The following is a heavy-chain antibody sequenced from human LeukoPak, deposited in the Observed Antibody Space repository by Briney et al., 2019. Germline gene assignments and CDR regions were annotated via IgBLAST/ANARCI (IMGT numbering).Heavy chain of an antibody. CDR3: ASHSSGWYSRRYFDY. CDR1: GFTFSDYY. J-gene: IGHJ4*02. Sequence: PGGSLRLSCAASGFTFSDYYMSWIRQAPGKGLEWVSYISSSGSTIYYADSVKGRFTISRDNAKNSLYLQMNSLRVEDTAVYYCASHSSGWYSRRYFDYWGQGTLVTVSS. V-gene: IGHV3-11*01. D-gene: IGHD6-19*01. CDR2: ISSSGSTI.